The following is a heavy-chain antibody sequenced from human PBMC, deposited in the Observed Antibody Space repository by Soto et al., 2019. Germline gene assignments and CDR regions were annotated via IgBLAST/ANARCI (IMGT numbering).Heavy chain of an antibody. Sequence: PGGSLRLSCAASGFTVSSNYMNWVRQAPGKGLEWVSVLYSGGTTHYADSVKGRFTISRDNSKNTLHLQMTSLRAEDTAVYYCARGLTYSSSWYWAFDYWGQGTLVTVS. CDR2: LYSGGTT. CDR1: GFTVSSNY. J-gene: IGHJ4*02. D-gene: IGHD6-13*01. V-gene: IGHV3-53*01. CDR3: ARGLTYSSSWYWAFDY.